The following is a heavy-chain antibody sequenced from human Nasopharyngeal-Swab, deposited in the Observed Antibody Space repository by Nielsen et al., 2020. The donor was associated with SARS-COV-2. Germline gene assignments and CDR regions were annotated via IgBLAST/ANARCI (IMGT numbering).Heavy chain of an antibody. CDR1: GYSFTSYW. Sequence: GESLKISCKGSGYSFTSYWISWVRQMPGKGLEWMGRIDPSDSYTNYSPSFQGHVTISAGKSISTAYLQWSSLKASDTAMYYCARHVRSYYYGSGNWFDPWGQGTLVTVSS. V-gene: IGHV5-10-1*01. D-gene: IGHD3-10*01. CDR3: ARHVRSYYYGSGNWFDP. J-gene: IGHJ5*02. CDR2: IDPSDSYT.